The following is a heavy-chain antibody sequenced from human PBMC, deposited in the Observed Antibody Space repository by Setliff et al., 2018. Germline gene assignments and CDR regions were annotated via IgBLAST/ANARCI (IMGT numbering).Heavy chain of an antibody. D-gene: IGHD3-9*01. CDR1: GFTFSSYG. Sequence: GGSLRLSCAASGFTFSSYGMHWVRQAPGKGLEWVAVIWYDGSNKYYADSVKGRFTISRDNSKNTLYLQMNSLRAEDTAVYYCAKHGAYNDFLTGYNFYYDMDVWGQGTTVTVSS. J-gene: IGHJ6*02. V-gene: IGHV3-33*06. CDR3: AKHGAYNDFLTGYNFYYDMDV. CDR2: IWYDGSNK.